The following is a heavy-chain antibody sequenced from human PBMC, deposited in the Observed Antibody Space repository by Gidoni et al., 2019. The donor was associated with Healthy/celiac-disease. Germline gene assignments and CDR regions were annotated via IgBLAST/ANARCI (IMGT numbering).Heavy chain of an antibody. J-gene: IGHJ6*02. CDR3: ARTNYDILTGYPPHLDPNYYYYGLDV. CDR1: GGSISSSNW. D-gene: IGHD3-9*01. Sequence: QVQLQESGPGLVKPSGTLSLTCAVSGGSISSSNWWSWVRQPPGKGLEWIGEIYHSGSTNYNPSLKSRVTISVDKSKNQFSLKLSSVTAADTAVYYCARTNYDILTGYPPHLDPNYYYYGLDVWGQGTTVTVSS. CDR2: IYHSGST. V-gene: IGHV4-4*02.